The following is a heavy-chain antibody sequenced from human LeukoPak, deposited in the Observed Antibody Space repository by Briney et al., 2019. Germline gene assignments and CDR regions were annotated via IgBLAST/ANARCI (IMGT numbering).Heavy chain of an antibody. CDR1: GGSISSGGYY. D-gene: IGHD2-2*01. V-gene: IGHV4-30-4*02. CDR2: IYYSGST. J-gene: IGHJ3*02. Sequence: SETLSLTCTVSGGSISSGGYYWSWIRQPPGKGLEWIGYIYYSGSTYYNPSLKSRVTISVDTSKNQFSLKLSSVTAADTAVYYCARVLPLGVPAARDDAFDIWGQGTMVTVSS. CDR3: ARVLPLGVPAARDDAFDI.